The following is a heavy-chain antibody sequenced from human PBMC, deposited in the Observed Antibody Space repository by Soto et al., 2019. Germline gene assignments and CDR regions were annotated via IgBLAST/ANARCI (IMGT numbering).Heavy chain of an antibody. J-gene: IGHJ2*01. D-gene: IGHD2-15*01. CDR2: IYYSGST. V-gene: IGHV4-31*03. CDR3: ARGSYSRPGERYFDL. CDR1: GGSISSGGYY. Sequence: QVQLQESGPGLVKPSQTLSLTCTVSGGSISSGGYYWSWIRQHPGKGLEWIGYIYYSGSTYYNPSLKSRVTISVDTSKNQFSLKLNSVTAADTAVYYCARGSYSRPGERYFDLWGRGTLLTVSS.